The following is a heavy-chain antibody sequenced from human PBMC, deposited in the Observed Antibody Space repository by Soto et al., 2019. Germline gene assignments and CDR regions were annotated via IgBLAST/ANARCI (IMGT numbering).Heavy chain of an antibody. J-gene: IGHJ4*02. Sequence: EVQLLESGGGLVQPGGSLRLSCAASGFTFSSYAMTWVRQAPGKGLKWVSSLSDSGGSTFYADSVKGRFTISRDNPKNTLYLQMNSLRAEDTALYYCVKDAYSGYGNFDYWGQGTLVTVSS. D-gene: IGHD5-12*01. CDR2: LSDSGGST. CDR1: GFTFSSYA. V-gene: IGHV3-23*01. CDR3: VKDAYSGYGNFDY.